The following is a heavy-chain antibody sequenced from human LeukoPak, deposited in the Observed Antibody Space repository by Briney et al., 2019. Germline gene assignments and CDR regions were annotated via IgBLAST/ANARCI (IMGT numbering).Heavy chain of an antibody. CDR3: ARVVPAGPEPLGFGY. Sequence: GGPLRLSCAASGFTFSSYSMNWVRQAPGKGLEWVSSISSSSSYIYYADSVKGRFTISRDNAKNSLYLQMNSLRAEDTAVYYCARVVPAGPEPLGFGYWGQGTLVTVSS. CDR1: GFTFSSYS. J-gene: IGHJ4*02. CDR2: ISSSSSYI. V-gene: IGHV3-21*01. D-gene: IGHD3-16*01.